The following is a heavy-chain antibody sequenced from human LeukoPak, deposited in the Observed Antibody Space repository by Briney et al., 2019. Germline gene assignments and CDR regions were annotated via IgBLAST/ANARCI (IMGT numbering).Heavy chain of an antibody. Sequence: SVKVSCKASGGTFSSYAISWVRQAPAQGREWMGRIIPILGIANYAQKFQGRVTITADKSTSTAYMELSSLRSEDTAVYYCARDHSARYCSGGSCPVDYWGQGTLVTVSS. J-gene: IGHJ4*02. V-gene: IGHV1-69*04. CDR2: IIPILGIA. D-gene: IGHD2-15*01. CDR3: ARDHSARYCSGGSCPVDY. CDR1: GGTFSSYA.